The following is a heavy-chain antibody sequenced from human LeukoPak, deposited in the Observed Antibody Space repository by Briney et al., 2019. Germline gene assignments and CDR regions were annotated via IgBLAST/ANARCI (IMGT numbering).Heavy chain of an antibody. J-gene: IGHJ4*02. V-gene: IGHV1-46*01. CDR1: GYAFTSHY. D-gene: IGHD6-19*01. Sequence: GASVKVSCKASGYAFTSHYMNWVRQAPGQGLEWMGIINPNDGSIGYAQKFQGRVTMTRVTSTTTVYMELSSLRSEDTAVYYCARERGGWSADYWGQGTLVTVSS. CDR2: INPNDGSI. CDR3: ARERGGWSADY.